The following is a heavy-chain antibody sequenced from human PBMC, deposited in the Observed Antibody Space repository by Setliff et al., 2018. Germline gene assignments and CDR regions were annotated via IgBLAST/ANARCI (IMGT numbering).Heavy chain of an antibody. Sequence: SETLSLTCAVSGGSLNSGSYYWSWIRQSTERGLEWLGRLHTSGSTTYNPALNSRVTISVDTSTNQFSLRLTSLTAADTAVYFCARERYFDWFFEDWGHGTLVTVSS. CDR2: LHTSGST. D-gene: IGHD3-9*01. CDR1: GGSLNSGSYY. J-gene: IGHJ4*01. CDR3: ARERYFDWFFED. V-gene: IGHV4-61*02.